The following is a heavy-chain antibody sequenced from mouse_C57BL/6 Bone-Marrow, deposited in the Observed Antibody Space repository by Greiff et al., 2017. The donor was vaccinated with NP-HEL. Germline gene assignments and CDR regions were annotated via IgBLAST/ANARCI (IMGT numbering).Heavy chain of an antibody. CDR1: GYTFTSYG. D-gene: IGHD1-1*01. J-gene: IGHJ1*03. CDR3: ARSGYYGSSYGNWYFDV. Sequence: QVQLKQSGAELARPGASVKLSCKASGYTFTSYGISWVKQRTGQGLEWIGEIYPRSGNTYYNEKFKGKATLTGDKSSSTAYMELRSLTSEDSAVYFCARSGYYGSSYGNWYFDVWGTGTTVTVSS. V-gene: IGHV1-81*01. CDR2: IYPRSGNT.